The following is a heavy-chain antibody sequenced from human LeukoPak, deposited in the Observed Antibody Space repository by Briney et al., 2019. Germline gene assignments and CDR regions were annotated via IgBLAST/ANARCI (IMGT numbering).Heavy chain of an antibody. J-gene: IGHJ4*02. CDR1: GFTFSSYS. V-gene: IGHV3-21*04. CDR3: AKGGSYRSQPYCDY. D-gene: IGHD3-16*02. CDR2: ISSSSSNI. Sequence: GGSLRLSCAASGFTFSSYSMNWVRQAPGKGLEWVSSISSSSSNIYYADSVKGRFTISRDNAKNSLYLQMNSLRAEDTAVYYCAKGGSYRSQPYCDYWGQGTPVTVSS.